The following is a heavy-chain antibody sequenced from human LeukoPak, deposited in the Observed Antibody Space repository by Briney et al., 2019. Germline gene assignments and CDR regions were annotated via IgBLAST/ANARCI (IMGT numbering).Heavy chain of an antibody. CDR2: ISAYNGNT. CDR3: ARDTLPTMVRGVTPFDY. CDR1: GYTFTAHH. D-gene: IGHD3-10*01. J-gene: IGHJ4*02. Sequence: ASVKVSCKASGYTFTAHHMHWVRQAPGQGLEWMGWISAYNGNTNYAQKLQGRVTMTTDTSTSTAYMELRSLRSDDTAVYYCARDTLPTMVRGVTPFDYWGQGTLVTVSS. V-gene: IGHV1-18*01.